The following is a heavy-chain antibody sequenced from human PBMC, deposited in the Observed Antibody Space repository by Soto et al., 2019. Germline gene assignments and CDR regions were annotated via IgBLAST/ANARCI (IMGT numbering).Heavy chain of an antibody. CDR3: ARKYTPQTFLATILVPAARDTFYSPFDY. V-gene: IGHV4-4*02. J-gene: IGHJ4*02. D-gene: IGHD2-2*01. Sequence: SETLSLTCAVSGGSISSSNWWSWVRQPPGKGLEWIGEIYHSGSTNYNPSLKSRVTISVDKSKNQFSLKLSSVTAADTAVYYCARKYTPQTFLATILVPAARDTFYSPFDYWGQGTLVT. CDR1: GGSISSSNW. CDR2: IYHSGST.